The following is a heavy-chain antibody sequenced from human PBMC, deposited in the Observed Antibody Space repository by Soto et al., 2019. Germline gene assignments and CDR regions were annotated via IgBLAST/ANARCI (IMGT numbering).Heavy chain of an antibody. J-gene: IGHJ4*02. D-gene: IGHD3-3*01. CDR1: GFTFSDYY. Sequence: QVQLVKSGGGLVKPGGSLRLSCVASGFTFSDYYMAWIRQAPGKGLEWVSYISSGSEYTNYADSVKGRFTVSRDNAKNSLYLQITGLRAEDTAVYYCARVFGVVILFDYWGLGTLVTVSS. CDR2: ISSGSEYT. V-gene: IGHV3-11*06. CDR3: ARVFGVVILFDY.